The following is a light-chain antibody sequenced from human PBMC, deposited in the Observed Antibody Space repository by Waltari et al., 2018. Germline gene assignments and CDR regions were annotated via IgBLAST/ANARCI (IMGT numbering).Light chain of an antibody. CDR3: NSRDSSGNHLV. J-gene: IGLJ2*01. CDR2: GKT. V-gene: IGLV3-19*01. Sequence: SSELTQDPAVSGSLGQTVRITCPGGSIRRSHASWHQQKPGQAPVLVIYGKTNRPSGIPDRFSGSSSGNTASLTITGAQAEDEADYYCNSRDSSGNHLVFGGGTKLTVL. CDR1: SIRRSH.